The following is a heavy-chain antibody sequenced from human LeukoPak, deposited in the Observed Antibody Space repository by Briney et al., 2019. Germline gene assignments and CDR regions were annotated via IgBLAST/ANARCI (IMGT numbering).Heavy chain of an antibody. Sequence: GGSLRLSCAASGFTFSSYAMSWVRQAPGKGLEWVSGISGSGGNTYYADSVKGRFTISRDNSKNTLYLQMNSLRAEDTAVYYCAKGVSSGYLDYWGQGTLVTVSS. CDR3: AKGVSSGYLDY. D-gene: IGHD3-22*01. CDR2: ISGSGGNT. J-gene: IGHJ4*02. V-gene: IGHV3-23*01. CDR1: GFTFSSYA.